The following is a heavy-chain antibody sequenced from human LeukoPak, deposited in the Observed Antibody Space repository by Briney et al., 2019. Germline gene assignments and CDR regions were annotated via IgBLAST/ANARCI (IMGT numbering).Heavy chain of an antibody. Sequence: GGSLRLSCAASGFTFSNYWMHWVRQAPGKGLVWVSRITSDGSSTRYAESVKGRFTISRDNAKKMVYLQMNSLRAEDTAVYYCASPSGRAFWGQGTLVTVSS. CDR3: ASPSGRAF. D-gene: IGHD3-10*01. J-gene: IGHJ4*02. CDR2: ITSDGSST. CDR1: GFTFSNYW. V-gene: IGHV3-74*01.